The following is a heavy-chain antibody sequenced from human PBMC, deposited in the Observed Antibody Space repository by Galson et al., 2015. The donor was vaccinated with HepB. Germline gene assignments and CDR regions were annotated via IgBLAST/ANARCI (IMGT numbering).Heavy chain of an antibody. V-gene: IGHV3-21*01. CDR1: GFTFSSYS. CDR3: ARDKDSSGYYGYAFDI. Sequence: SLRLSCAASGFTFSSYSMNWVRQAPGKGLEWVSSISSSSSYIYYADSVKGRFTISRDNAKNSLYLQMNSLRAEDTAVYYCARDKDSSGYYGYAFDIWGQGTIVTVSS. CDR2: ISSSSSYI. D-gene: IGHD3-22*01. J-gene: IGHJ3*02.